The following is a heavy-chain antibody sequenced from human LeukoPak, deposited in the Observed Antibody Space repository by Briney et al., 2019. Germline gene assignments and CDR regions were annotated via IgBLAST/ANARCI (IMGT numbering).Heavy chain of an antibody. V-gene: IGHV3-74*01. CDR1: GFTFNNNW. Sequence: GGSLRLSCVASGFTFNNNWMHWVRQAPGKGLVWVSRINNDGSTTSYADSVKGRFTISRDNAKNALYLQMNNLRAEDTAVYYCARDLSFGAPYNWFDPWGQGTLVTVSS. CDR2: INNDGSTT. CDR3: ARDLSFGAPYNWFDP. J-gene: IGHJ5*02. D-gene: IGHD3-10*01.